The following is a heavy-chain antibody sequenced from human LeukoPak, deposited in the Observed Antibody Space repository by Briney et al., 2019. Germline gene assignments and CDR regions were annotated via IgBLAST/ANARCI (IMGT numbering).Heavy chain of an antibody. V-gene: IGHV4-34*01. CDR1: GGSFSGYY. D-gene: IGHD2-15*01. CDR2: INHSGST. J-gene: IGHJ5*02. Sequence: ETSETLSLTCAVYGGSFSGYYWSWIRQPPGKGLEWIGEINHSGSTNYNPSLKSRVTISVDTSKNQFSLKLSSVTAADTAVYYCASSGVVVAATPGHSWFDPWGQGTLVTVSS. CDR3: ASSGVVVAATPGHSWFDP.